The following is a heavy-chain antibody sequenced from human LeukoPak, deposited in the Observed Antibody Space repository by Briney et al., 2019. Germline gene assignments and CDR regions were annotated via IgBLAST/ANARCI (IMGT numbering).Heavy chain of an antibody. V-gene: IGHV4-59*08. D-gene: IGHD3-10*01. CDR1: GGSISSYY. CDR3: VRHFYGSGSYN. CDR2: IYYSGST. Sequence: SETLSLTCTVSGGSISSYYWSWLRQPPGKGLEWIGYIYYSGSTNYNPSLKSRVTISVDTSKNQFSLKLSSVTAADTAVYYCVRHFYGSGSYNWGQGTLVTVSS. J-gene: IGHJ4*02.